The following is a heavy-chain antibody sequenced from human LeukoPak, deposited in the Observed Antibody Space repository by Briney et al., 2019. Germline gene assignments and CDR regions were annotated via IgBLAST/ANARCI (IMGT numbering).Heavy chain of an antibody. D-gene: IGHD4-17*01. Sequence: ASVKVSCKASGYIFTAHYTHWVRQAPGQGLEWMGWINPNNGVTNYAQKFQGRVTMTRDTSITTAYMELSSLRSGDTAVYYCVRIYYGPDYWGQGTLVTVSS. CDR3: VRIYYGPDY. V-gene: IGHV1-2*02. CDR1: GYIFTAHY. CDR2: INPNNGVT. J-gene: IGHJ4*02.